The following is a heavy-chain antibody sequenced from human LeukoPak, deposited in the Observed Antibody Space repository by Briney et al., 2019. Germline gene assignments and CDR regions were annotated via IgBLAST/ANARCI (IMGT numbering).Heavy chain of an antibody. J-gene: IGHJ4*02. D-gene: IGHD4-17*01. V-gene: IGHV3-66*01. CDR3: ARGGYGDYEEFDY. Sequence: GGSLRLSCAASGFTVSSNYMSWVRQAPGKGLEWVSVIYSGGSTYYADSVKGRFTISRDNSKNTLYLQMNSLRAEDTAVYYCARGGYGDYEEFDYWGQGTLVTVSS. CDR2: IYSGGST. CDR1: GFTVSSNY.